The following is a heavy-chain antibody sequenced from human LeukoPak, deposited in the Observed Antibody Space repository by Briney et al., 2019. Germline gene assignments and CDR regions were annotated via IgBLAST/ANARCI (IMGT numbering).Heavy chain of an antibody. CDR1: GYSLSSYW. V-gene: IGHV5-51*01. CDR3: ARRSSSGCYYFDY. D-gene: IGHD3-9*01. Sequence: GESLKISCKSSGYSLSSYWIGWVRQMPGKGPEWMVIIYPGDSDIKYGPSFEGQVTISADKSNSTAYLQWSSLKASDTAMYYCARRSSSGCYYFDYWGQGTLVTVSS. J-gene: IGHJ4*02. CDR2: IYPGDSDI.